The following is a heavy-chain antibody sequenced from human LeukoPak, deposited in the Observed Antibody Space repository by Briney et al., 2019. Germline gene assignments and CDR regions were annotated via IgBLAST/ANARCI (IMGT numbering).Heavy chain of an antibody. CDR1: GGSISSSSYY. J-gene: IGHJ4*02. D-gene: IGHD1-26*01. Sequence: NPSETLSLTCSVSGGSISSSSYYWGWIRQSPGKGLEWIATINYSGTTHYNPSLQSRVTMSADTSNSQFSLKVNSVTAADTAVYYCARGGEPFDYWGQGTLVTVSS. CDR2: INYSGTT. CDR3: ARGGEPFDY. V-gene: IGHV4-39*07.